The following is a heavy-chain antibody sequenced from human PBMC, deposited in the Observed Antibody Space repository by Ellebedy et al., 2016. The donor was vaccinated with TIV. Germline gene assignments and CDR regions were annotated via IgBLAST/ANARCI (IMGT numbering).Heavy chain of an antibody. CDR1: GFIFDDYA. CDR3: VSQIALGY. CDR2: IRWNSDGV. V-gene: IGHV3-9*01. Sequence: GGSLRLSXTASGFIFDDYAMHWVRQVPGKGLEWVSGIRWNSDGVAYADSVKGRFTISRDNAKNTLYLQMNSLRAEDTAVYYCVSQIALGYWGQGTLVTVSS. D-gene: IGHD3-22*01. J-gene: IGHJ4*02.